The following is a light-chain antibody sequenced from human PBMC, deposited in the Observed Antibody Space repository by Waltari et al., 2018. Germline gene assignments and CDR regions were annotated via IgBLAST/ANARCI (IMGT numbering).Light chain of an antibody. CDR2: WAS. Sequence: DIVMTQSPDSLAASLGDRATINCKSSQSVLYSSNNKNYLPWYQHKPGQPPKLLIYWASSRESGVPDRFSGSGSETDFTLTISSLQAEDVAVYYCQQSYSPHRTFGQGTRVEIK. J-gene: IGKJ1*01. V-gene: IGKV4-1*01. CDR1: QSVLYSSNNKNY. CDR3: QQSYSPHRT.